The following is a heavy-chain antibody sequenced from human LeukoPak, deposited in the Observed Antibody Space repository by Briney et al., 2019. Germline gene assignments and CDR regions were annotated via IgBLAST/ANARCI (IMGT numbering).Heavy chain of an antibody. D-gene: IGHD5-24*01. Sequence: PGGSLRLSCTASGFTFGDYAMSWFRQAPGKGLEWVSGSSSIGGRTYHADSVKGRFTISRDNSKNTLYLEMNSLRAEDTAVYFCAKGRDVYNYWYFDLWGRGTLVTVSS. CDR1: GFTFGDYA. CDR3: AKGRDVYNYWYFDL. J-gene: IGHJ2*01. CDR2: SSSIGGRT. V-gene: IGHV3-23*01.